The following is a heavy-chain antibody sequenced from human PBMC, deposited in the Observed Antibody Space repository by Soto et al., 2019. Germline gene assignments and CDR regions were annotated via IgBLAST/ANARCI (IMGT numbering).Heavy chain of an antibody. CDR3: ARGPWDDFWSGAGRFDY. D-gene: IGHD3-3*01. J-gene: IGHJ4*02. CDR2: ISAYNGNT. CDR1: GYTFTSYG. Sequence: SVKVSCKASGYTFTSYGISWVRQAPGQGLEWMGWISAYNGNTNYAQKLQGRVTMTTDTSASTAYMELRSLRSDDTAVYYCARGPWDDFWSGAGRFDYWGQGTLVTV. V-gene: IGHV1-18*04.